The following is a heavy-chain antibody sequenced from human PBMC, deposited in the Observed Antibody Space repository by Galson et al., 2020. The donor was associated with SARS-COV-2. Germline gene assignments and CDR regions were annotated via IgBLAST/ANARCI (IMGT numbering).Heavy chain of an antibody. D-gene: IGHD1-26*01. J-gene: IGHJ6*02. CDR3: ARDRIVGATTDDYYYYYGMDV. V-gene: IGHV1-18*01. CDR2: ISAYNGNT. CDR1: GYTFTSYG. Sequence: ASVKVSCKASGYTFTSYGISWVRQAPGQGLEWMGWISAYNGNTNYAQKLQGRVTMTTDTSTSTAYMELRSLRSDDTAVYYCARDRIVGATTDDYYYYYGMDVWGQGTTVTVSS.